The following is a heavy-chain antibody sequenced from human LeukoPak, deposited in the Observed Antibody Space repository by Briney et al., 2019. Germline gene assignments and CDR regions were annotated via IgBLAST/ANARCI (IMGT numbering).Heavy chain of an antibody. D-gene: IGHD3-22*01. CDR1: GYTFTSYY. CDR3: ARDAPYYYDSSGYYSPLIDP. J-gene: IGHJ5*02. CDR2: INPSGGST. V-gene: IGHV1-46*03. Sequence: GASVKVSCMASGYTFTSYYMHWVRQAPGQGLEWMGIINPSGGSTSYAQKFQGRVTMTRDTSTSTVYMELSSLRSEDTAVYYCARDAPYYYDSSGYYSPLIDPWGQGTLVTVSS.